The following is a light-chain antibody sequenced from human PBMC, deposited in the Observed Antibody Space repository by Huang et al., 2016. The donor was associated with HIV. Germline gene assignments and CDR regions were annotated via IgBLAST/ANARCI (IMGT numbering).Light chain of an antibody. CDR3: QQYNNWPPEVT. CDR1: QRVNTN. V-gene: IGKV3-15*01. CDR2: GTS. Sequence: EIILTQSPATLSVSPGDRATLSCRASQRVNTNLAWYQQKPCQTPRLPIYGTSTRATGVPARFSCGGSGTEFTLTISSLQSEEFAVYYCQQYNNWPPEVTFGQGTRLEIK. J-gene: IGKJ5*01.